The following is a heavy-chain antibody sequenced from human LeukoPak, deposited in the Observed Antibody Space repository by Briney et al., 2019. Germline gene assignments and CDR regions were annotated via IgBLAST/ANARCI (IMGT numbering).Heavy chain of an antibody. CDR2: IRYDGSNK. J-gene: IGHJ3*02. D-gene: IGHD6-13*01. Sequence: GGSLRLSCAASGFTFTSYGMHWVRQAPGKGLEWVAFIRYDGSNKYYVDSVKGRFTISRDNSKNTLFLQMNSLRAEDTAVYYCARDLGIAAAVDAFDIWGQGTMVTVSS. V-gene: IGHV3-30*02. CDR1: GFTFTSYG. CDR3: ARDLGIAAAVDAFDI.